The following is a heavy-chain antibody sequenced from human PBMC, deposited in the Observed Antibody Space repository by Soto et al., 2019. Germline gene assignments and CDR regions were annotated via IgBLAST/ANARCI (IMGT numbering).Heavy chain of an antibody. D-gene: IGHD2-15*01. CDR2: IYYSGST. CDR1: GGSISSSSYY. Sequence: SETLSLTCTVSGGSISSSSYYWGWIRQPPGKGLEWIGSIYYSGSTYYNPSLKSRVTISVDTSKNQFSLKLSSVAAADTAVYYCARQVWYGPYYFDYWGQGTLVTISS. CDR3: ARQVWYGPYYFDY. V-gene: IGHV4-39*01. J-gene: IGHJ4*02.